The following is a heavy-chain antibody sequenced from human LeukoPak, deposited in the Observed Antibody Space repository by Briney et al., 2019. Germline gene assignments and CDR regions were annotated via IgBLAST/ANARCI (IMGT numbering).Heavy chain of an antibody. CDR2: ISYDATNE. D-gene: IGHD4-17*01. CDR3: ARGYGDFVGTDY. Sequence: GGSLRLSCVASGFTFSRYSMHWVRQAPGKGLEWVAVISYDATNEHYADSVKGRFTISRDNSKNTLFLHMNSPTLDDTGVYYCARGYGDFVGTDYWGQGTLVTVSS. V-gene: IGHV3-30-3*01. J-gene: IGHJ4*02. CDR1: GFTFSRYS.